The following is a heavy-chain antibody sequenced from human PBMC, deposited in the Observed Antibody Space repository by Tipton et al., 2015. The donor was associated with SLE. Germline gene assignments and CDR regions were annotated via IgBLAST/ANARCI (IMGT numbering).Heavy chain of an antibody. J-gene: IGHJ4*02. CDR2: IHDTGSS. CDR3: ARGFEEDETSDSSGSPFAFDY. CDR1: GASISGYF. Sequence: TLSLTCIVSGASISGYFWSWIRQPPGKGLEWIGYIHDTGSSNYNPSLQSRVSGSIDTSKNQFSLKLSSVTAADTAVYYCARGFEEDETSDSSGSPFAFDYWGQGTLVTVSS. V-gene: IGHV4-59*01. D-gene: IGHD3-22*01.